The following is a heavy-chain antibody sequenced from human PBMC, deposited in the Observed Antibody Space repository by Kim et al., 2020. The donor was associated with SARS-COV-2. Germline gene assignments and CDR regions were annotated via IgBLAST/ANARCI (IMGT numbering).Heavy chain of an antibody. D-gene: IGHD5-12*01. J-gene: IGHJ4*02. V-gene: IGHV3-23*01. CDR3: AKDLGYVATSFFDY. Sequence: ADSVKGRFTISRDNSKNTLYLQMNSLRAEDTAVYYCAKDLGYVATSFFDYWGQGTLVTVSS.